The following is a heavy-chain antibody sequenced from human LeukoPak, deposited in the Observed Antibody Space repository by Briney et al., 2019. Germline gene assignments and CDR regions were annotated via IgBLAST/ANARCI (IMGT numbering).Heavy chain of an antibody. Sequence: SETLSLTCTVSGGSISSSSYYWGWIRQPPGKGLEWIGSIYYSGSTYYNPSLKSRVTISVDTSKNQFSLKLSSVSAADTAVYYCARQLGYCSSTSCYADKVDYWGQGTLVTVSS. CDR2: IYYSGST. CDR3: ARQLGYCSSTSCYADKVDY. CDR1: GGSISSSSYY. D-gene: IGHD2-2*01. V-gene: IGHV4-39*01. J-gene: IGHJ4*02.